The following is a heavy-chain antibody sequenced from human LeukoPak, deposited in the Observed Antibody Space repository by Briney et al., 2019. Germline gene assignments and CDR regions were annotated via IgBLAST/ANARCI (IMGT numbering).Heavy chain of an antibody. CDR3: AAEPEWSNLGYMDV. D-gene: IGHD2-8*01. J-gene: IGHJ6*03. CDR1: GGTLSGYG. Sequence: SVKVSCKASGGTLSGYGISWVRQGPGQGLGWMGRITPIFGTTNYAQKFQGRVTIITDESTSSTYMELSSLKFEDTAVYYCAAEPEWSNLGYMDVWGKGTTVTVSS. V-gene: IGHV1-69*05. CDR2: ITPIFGTT.